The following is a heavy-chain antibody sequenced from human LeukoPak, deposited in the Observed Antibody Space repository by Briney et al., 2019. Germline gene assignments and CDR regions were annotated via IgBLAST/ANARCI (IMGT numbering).Heavy chain of an antibody. J-gene: IGHJ4*02. V-gene: IGHV1-69*04. D-gene: IGHD6-19*01. CDR1: GDTFSSSA. Sequence: SVKVSCKASGDTFSSSAISWVRQAPGQGLEWMGKIILPLDITNCAQQFQGGVTITTDKSTDTVFLELSSLRSQDTAVYYCARSSVTGHFDFWGQGTLVTVSS. CDR2: IILPLDIT. CDR3: ARSSVTGHFDF.